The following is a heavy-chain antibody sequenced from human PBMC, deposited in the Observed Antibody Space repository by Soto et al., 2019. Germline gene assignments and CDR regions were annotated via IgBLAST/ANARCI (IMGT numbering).Heavy chain of an antibody. D-gene: IGHD3-10*01. V-gene: IGHV3-30*18. CDR1: GFTFSSYG. Sequence: PGGSLRLSCAASGFTFSSYGMHWVRQAPGKGLEWVAVISYDGSNKYYADSVKGRFTISRDNSKNTLYLQMITLRAETTAVYYYAKVRILAALRGYYYYGMDVWGQGTTATVSS. CDR3: AKVRILAALRGYYYYGMDV. CDR2: ISYDGSNK. J-gene: IGHJ6*02.